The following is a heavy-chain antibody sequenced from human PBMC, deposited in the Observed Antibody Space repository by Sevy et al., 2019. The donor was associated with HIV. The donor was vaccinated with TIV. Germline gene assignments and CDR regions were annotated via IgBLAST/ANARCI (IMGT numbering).Heavy chain of an antibody. Sequence: GGSLRLSCAASGFTFSSYSMNWVRQAPGKGLEWVSSISSSSSYIYYADSVKGRFTISRENAKNSLYLQMNSLRAEDTAVYYCARQVITFGGVIVPNFDYWGQGTLVTVSS. J-gene: IGHJ4*02. CDR2: ISSSSSYI. CDR1: GFTFSSYS. CDR3: ARQVITFGGVIVPNFDY. V-gene: IGHV3-21*01. D-gene: IGHD3-16*02.